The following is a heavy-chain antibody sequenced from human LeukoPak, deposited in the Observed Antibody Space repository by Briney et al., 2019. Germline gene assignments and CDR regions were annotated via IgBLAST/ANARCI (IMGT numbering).Heavy chain of an antibody. CDR3: ARGDVTTGWYFDL. CDR1: GGSISSGDYY. CDR2: IYYSGST. J-gene: IGHJ2*01. V-gene: IGHV4-30-4*01. Sequence: SQTLSLTCTVSGGSISSGDYYWSWIRQPPGKGLEWIGYIYYSGSTYYNPSLKSRVTISVDTSKNQFSLKLSSATAADTAVYYCARGDVTTGWYFDLWGRGTLVTVSS. D-gene: IGHD4-17*01.